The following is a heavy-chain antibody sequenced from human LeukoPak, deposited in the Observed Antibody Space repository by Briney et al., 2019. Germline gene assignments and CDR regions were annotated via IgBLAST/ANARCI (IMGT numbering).Heavy chain of an antibody. V-gene: IGHV4-31*03. CDR2: IHYSGST. J-gene: IGHJ5*02. Sequence: SETLSLTCTVSGGSISSGGYYWSWIRQHPGKDLEWIGYIHYSGSTYYNPSLKSRVIISVDTSKNQFSLQLSSVTAADTAVYYCAREGCSSTSCYLPFDPWGQGTLVIVSS. CDR3: AREGCSSTSCYLPFDP. CDR1: GGSISSGGYY. D-gene: IGHD2-2*01.